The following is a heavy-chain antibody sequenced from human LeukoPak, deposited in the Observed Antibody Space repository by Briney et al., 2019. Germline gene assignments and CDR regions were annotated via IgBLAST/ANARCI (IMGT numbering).Heavy chain of an antibody. V-gene: IGHV1-8*01. CDR2: MSPNSGDT. CDR3: ARGPPNWGYDY. Sequence: ALVKVSCKASGYTFTSYDFNCVRQATGQRPEWMGWMSPNSGDTGYAQKFQDRVTMTRNTSISTAYMELSSLRSDDTAVYYCARGPPNWGYDYWGPGTLVTVSS. CDR1: GYTFTSYD. J-gene: IGHJ4*02. D-gene: IGHD7-27*01.